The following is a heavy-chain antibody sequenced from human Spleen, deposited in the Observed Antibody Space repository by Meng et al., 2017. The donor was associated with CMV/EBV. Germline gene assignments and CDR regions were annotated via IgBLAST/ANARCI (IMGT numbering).Heavy chain of an antibody. Sequence: ASVKVSCKASGYTFTSYGISWVRQAPGHGLEWMGWINPNNGGTKYTQRLQGRVTMTRDTSSSTAYMELSVLVSDDTAVYYCATRPAGTYYHWGQGTLVTVSS. D-gene: IGHD1-26*01. J-gene: IGHJ5*02. CDR2: INPNNGGT. V-gene: IGHV1-2*02. CDR1: GYTFTSYG. CDR3: ATRPAGTYYH.